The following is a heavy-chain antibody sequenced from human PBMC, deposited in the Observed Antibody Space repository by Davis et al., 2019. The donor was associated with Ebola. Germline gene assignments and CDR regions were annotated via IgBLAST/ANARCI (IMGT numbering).Heavy chain of an antibody. Sequence: ASVKVSCKASGYTFTGYYMHWVRQAPGQGLEWMGWINPNSGGTNYAQKFQGRVTMTRDTSISTAYMELSRLRSDDTAVYYCARERGGTGTSYYYGMDVWGQGTTVTVSS. CDR1: GYTFTGYY. CDR2: INPNSGGT. V-gene: IGHV1-2*02. CDR3: ARERGGTGTSYYYGMDV. J-gene: IGHJ6*02. D-gene: IGHD1-7*01.